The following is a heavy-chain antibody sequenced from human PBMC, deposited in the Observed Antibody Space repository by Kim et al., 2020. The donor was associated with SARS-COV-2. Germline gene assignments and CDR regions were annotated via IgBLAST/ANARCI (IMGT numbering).Heavy chain of an antibody. CDR1: GFSFSTFW. J-gene: IGHJ4*02. CDR3: TRDMRE. Sequence: GGSLRLSCAASGFSFSTFWMHWVRQTPGKGPMWVARINSEGSVTNHADSVKGRFTVSRDNAKSMLFLQMNSLRAEYAAVYYCTRDMREWGQGTLVTVSS. D-gene: IGHD2-2*01. CDR2: INSEGSVT. V-gene: IGHV3-74*01.